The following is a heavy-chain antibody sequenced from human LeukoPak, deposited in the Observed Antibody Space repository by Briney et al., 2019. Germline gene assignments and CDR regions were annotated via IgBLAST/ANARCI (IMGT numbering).Heavy chain of an antibody. CDR1: GYTFSSYA. Sequence: GGSLRLSCAASGYTFSSYAMSWVRQAPGKGLEWVSAISGSGGSTYYADSVKGRFTISRDNSKNTLYLQMNSLRAEDTAVYYCASRGVNYYFDYWGQGTLVTVSS. CDR2: ISGSGGST. D-gene: IGHD3-10*01. J-gene: IGHJ4*02. V-gene: IGHV3-23*01. CDR3: ASRGVNYYFDY.